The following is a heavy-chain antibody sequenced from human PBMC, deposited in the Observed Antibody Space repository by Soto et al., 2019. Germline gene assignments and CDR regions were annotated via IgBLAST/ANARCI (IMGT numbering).Heavy chain of an antibody. CDR3: ARAGDYYDSSGYYYFDY. V-gene: IGHV4-39*01. D-gene: IGHD3-22*01. CDR1: GGSISSSSYY. CDR2: IYYSGST. Sequence: PSETLSLTCTVSGGSISSSSYYWGWIRQPPGKGLEWIGSIYYSGSTYYNPSLKSRVTISVDTSKNQFSLKLSSVTAADTAVYYCARAGDYYDSSGYYYFDYWGQGTLVTVSS. J-gene: IGHJ4*02.